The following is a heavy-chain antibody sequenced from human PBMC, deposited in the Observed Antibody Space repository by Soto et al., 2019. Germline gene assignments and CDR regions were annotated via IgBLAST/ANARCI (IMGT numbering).Heavy chain of an antibody. Sequence: SVKVSCKTSGFTFRSSAVQWVRQARGQRLEWIGWLVVGTGNTNYARKFQQRVTISSDRSTNTVSMELSSLTSEDTAVYYCATGAYCSGGSCSDYYYYYYGMDLWGQGTTVTVAS. CDR1: GFTFRSSA. CDR2: LVVGTGNT. CDR3: ATGAYCSGGSCSDYYYYYYGMDL. V-gene: IGHV1-58*01. D-gene: IGHD2-15*01. J-gene: IGHJ6*02.